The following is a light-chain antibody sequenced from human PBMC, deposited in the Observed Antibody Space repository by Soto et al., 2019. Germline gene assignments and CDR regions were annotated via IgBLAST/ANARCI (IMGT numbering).Light chain of an antibody. CDR3: QQYNVYSRT. Sequence: DIQLTQSPSTLPASVGDRVAITCRASQSIDRWLAWYQQKPGKAPKLLIYAASSLQSGVPSRFSGGGSGTEFTLTISSLHPDDFATYYCQQYNVYSRTFGQGTKVDIK. CDR2: AAS. J-gene: IGKJ1*01. CDR1: QSIDRW. V-gene: IGKV1-5*01.